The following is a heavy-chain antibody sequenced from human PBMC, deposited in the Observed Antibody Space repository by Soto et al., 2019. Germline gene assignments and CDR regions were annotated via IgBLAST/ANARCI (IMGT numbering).Heavy chain of an antibody. V-gene: IGHV4-31*03. Sequence: QVQLQESGPGLVKPSQTLSLTCTVSGGSISSGGYYWSWIRQHPGKGLEWIGYIYYSGSTYYNPSRKSRVTIXXDXSXXQFSLKLSSVTAADTAVYYCARGVDTAMVYNWFDPWGQGTLVTVSS. CDR3: ARGVDTAMVYNWFDP. CDR1: GGSISSGGYY. D-gene: IGHD5-18*01. CDR2: IYYSGST. J-gene: IGHJ5*02.